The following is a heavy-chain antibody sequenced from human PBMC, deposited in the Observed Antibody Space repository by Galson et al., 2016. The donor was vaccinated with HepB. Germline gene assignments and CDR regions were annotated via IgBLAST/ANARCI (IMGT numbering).Heavy chain of an antibody. J-gene: IGHJ5*02. CDR3: ARGAVGATILGNWFDP. D-gene: IGHD1-26*01. V-gene: IGHV3-48*02. CDR1: GFTFRSYS. Sequence: SLRLSCAASGFTFRSYSMNWVRQAPGKGLEWVSYISSASSAIFYADSVKGRFTISRDNAKNSLYLQMNSLRDEDSAVYFCARGAVGATILGNWFDPWGQGTLVTVSS. CDR2: ISSASSAI.